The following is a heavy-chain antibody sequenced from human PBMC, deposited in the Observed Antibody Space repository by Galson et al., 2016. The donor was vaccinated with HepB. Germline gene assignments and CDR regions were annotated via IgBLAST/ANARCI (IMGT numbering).Heavy chain of an antibody. J-gene: IGHJ4*02. CDR1: GFIFGDYT. CDR2: VRNKDYGETT. CDR3: TRAFPHSSAMGDC. D-gene: IGHD6-19*01. Sequence: SLRLSCAGSGFIFGDYTMTWFRQAPGKGLEWVGFVRNKDYGETTEYAASVKGRFTISRDDSKSIAYLQVSTLKTEDTAMYYCTRAFPHSSAMGDCWGQGTLVTVS. V-gene: IGHV3-49*03.